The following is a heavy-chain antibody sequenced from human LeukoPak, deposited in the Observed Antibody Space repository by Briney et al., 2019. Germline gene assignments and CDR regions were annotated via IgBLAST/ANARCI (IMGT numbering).Heavy chain of an antibody. J-gene: IGHJ6*02. CDR1: GFTFSNYW. D-gene: IGHD3-16*01. Sequence: GGSLRLSCAASGFTFSNYWMSWVRQAPGKGLEWVANIKQDGSEEYYVDSVEGRFTVSRDNAKNSLYLQMSNLRAEDTAVYFCARGGGLDVWGQGATVTVSS. V-gene: IGHV3-7*03. CDR2: IKQDGSEE. CDR3: ARGGGLDV.